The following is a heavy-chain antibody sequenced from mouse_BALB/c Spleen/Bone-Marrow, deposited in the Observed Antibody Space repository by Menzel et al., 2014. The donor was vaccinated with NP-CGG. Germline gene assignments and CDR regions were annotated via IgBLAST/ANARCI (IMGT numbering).Heavy chain of an antibody. J-gene: IGHJ1*01. D-gene: IGHD1-1*01. CDR2: IWRGGST. CDR1: GFSLTGNG. CDR3: AKGGITTVWYFDV. Sequence: QVQLQQSGPGLVQPSQSLSITCTVSGFSLTGNGVHWVRQSPGKGLEWLGVIWRGGSTGYNAAFMSRLTITKDNSKNQVFFKMNSLRGDDTAMYYCAKGGITTVWYFDVWGAGTTVTVSS. V-gene: IGHV2-5*01.